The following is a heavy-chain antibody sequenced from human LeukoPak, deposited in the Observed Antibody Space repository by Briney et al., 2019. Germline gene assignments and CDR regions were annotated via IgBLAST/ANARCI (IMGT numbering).Heavy chain of an antibody. D-gene: IGHD2-2*01. J-gene: IGHJ4*02. CDR3: AKDRRDVVVPAAADY. Sequence: PGGSLRFSCAASGFTFSSYAMSWVRQAPGKGLEWVSAISGSGGSTYYADSVKGRFTISRDNSKNTLYLQMNSLRAEDTAVYYCAKDRRDVVVPAAADYWGQGTLVTVSS. CDR1: GFTFSSYA. V-gene: IGHV3-23*01. CDR2: ISGSGGST.